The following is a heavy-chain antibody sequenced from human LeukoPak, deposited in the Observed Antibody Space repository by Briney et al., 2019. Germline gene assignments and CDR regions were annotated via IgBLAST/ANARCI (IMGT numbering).Heavy chain of an antibody. V-gene: IGHV3-48*01. CDR1: GFTFSSYT. D-gene: IGHD6-13*01. J-gene: IGHJ1*01. CDR2: IGTSSTTI. Sequence: PGGSLRLSCAASGFTFSSYTMNWVRQPPGKGLEWVSNIGTSSTTIYYADSVKGRFTISRDNAKNSLYLQMNSLRAEDTAVYYCAKSAAGSAEYFQHWGQGTLVTVSS. CDR3: AKSAAGSAEYFQH.